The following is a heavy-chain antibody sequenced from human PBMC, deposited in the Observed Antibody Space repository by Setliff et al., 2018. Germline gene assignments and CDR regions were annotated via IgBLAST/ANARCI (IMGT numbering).Heavy chain of an antibody. CDR1: GDSISSGDY. V-gene: IGHV2-26*01. CDR2: IFSNDEK. D-gene: IGHD6-13*01. J-gene: IGHJ4*02. CDR3: ARIHQQLAPPYFDY. Sequence: ETLSLTCTVSGDSISSGDYFWSWIRQPPGKALEWLAHIFSNDEKSYSTSLKSRLTISKDTSKSQVVLTMTNMDPVDTATYYCARIHQQLAPPYFDYWGQGTLVTVSS.